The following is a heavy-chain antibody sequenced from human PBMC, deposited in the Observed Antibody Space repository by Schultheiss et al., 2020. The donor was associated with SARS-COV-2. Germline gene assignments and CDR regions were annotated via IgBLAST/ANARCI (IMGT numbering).Heavy chain of an antibody. CDR2: IIPIFGTA. CDR1: GYTFIGYY. J-gene: IGHJ4*02. Sequence: SVKVSCKASGYTFIGYYMHWVRQAPGQGLEWMGGIIPIFGTANYAQKFQGRVTITADESTSTAYMELSSLRSEDTAVYYCARRGWNFFFDFWGQGTLVTVSS. V-gene: IGHV1-69*13. CDR3: ARRGWNFFFDF. D-gene: IGHD1-7*01.